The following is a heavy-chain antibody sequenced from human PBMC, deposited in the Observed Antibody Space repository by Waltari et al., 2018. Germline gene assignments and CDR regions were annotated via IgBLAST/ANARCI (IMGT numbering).Heavy chain of an antibody. Sequence: QVQLVQSGAEVKKPGASVKVSCKASGYTFTGYYMHWVRQAPGQGLEWMGRINPTSGGTNYAQKFQSRVTMTRDTSISTAYMELSRLGSDDTAVYYCAREAVPAATLGYYYYYYYMDVWGKGTTVTVSS. V-gene: IGHV1-2*06. J-gene: IGHJ6*03. CDR3: AREAVPAATLGYYYYYYYMDV. D-gene: IGHD2-2*01. CDR1: GYTFTGYY. CDR2: INPTSGGT.